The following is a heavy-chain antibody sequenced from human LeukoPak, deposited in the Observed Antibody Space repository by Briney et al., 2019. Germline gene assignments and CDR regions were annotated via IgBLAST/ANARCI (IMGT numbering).Heavy chain of an antibody. V-gene: IGHV3-23*01. J-gene: IGHJ4*02. CDR2: ISGSGGGT. D-gene: IGHD5-24*01. CDR1: GFSFSNYA. CDR3: ATGDGYNYLALDY. Sequence: GGSLRLSCAASGFSFSNYAMSWVRQAPGKGLEWVSVISGSGGGTYYADSVKGRFTISRDNSKNTLYLQMNSLRAEDTAVYYCATGDGYNYLALDYWGQGTLVTVSS.